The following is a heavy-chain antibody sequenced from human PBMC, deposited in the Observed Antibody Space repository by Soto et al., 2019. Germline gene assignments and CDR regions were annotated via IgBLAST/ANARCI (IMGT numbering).Heavy chain of an antibody. CDR2: IYYSGST. J-gene: IGHJ4*02. V-gene: IGHV4-59*08. CDR1: GGSINNYY. CDR3: ARQRWFDY. Sequence: PSETLSLTCTVSGGSINNYYWSWIRQPPGKGLEWIGYIYYSGSTNYNPSLKSRVTISLDTSRNQFSLKLNSVTAADTAVYYCARQRWFDYWVQGTLVTVSS.